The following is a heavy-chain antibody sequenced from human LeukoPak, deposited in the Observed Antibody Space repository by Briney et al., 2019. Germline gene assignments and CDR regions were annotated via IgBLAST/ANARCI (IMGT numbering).Heavy chain of an antibody. J-gene: IGHJ4*02. V-gene: IGHV4-4*09. CDR2: IYTSGST. CDR1: GGSISSYY. D-gene: IGHD2-2*01. CDR3: ARLYCSSTSCLDY. Sequence: SETLSLTCTVSGGSISSYYWSWIRQPPGKGLEWIGYIYTSGSTNYNPSLKSRATISVDTSKNQFSLKLSSVTAADTAVYYCARLYCSSTSCLDYWGQETLVTVSS.